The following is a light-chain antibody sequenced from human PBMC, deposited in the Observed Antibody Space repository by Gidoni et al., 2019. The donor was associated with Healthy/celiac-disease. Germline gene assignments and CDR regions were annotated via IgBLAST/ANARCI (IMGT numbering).Light chain of an antibody. V-gene: IGKV3-11*01. Sequence: DIVLTQSPATLSLSPGERATLPCRASQSVSSYLAWYKQKPGQAPRLLIYDASNRATGIPARFSGRGSGTDVTLTISSREPEDFAVYYCQQRSNWPPFLTFXGXTKVEIK. CDR2: DAS. J-gene: IGKJ4*01. CDR3: QQRSNWPPFLT. CDR1: QSVSSY.